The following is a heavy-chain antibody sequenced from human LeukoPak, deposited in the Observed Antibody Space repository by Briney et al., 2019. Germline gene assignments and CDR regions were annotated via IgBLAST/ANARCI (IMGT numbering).Heavy chain of an antibody. V-gene: IGHV1-2*02. CDR1: GYTFTDYY. CDR3: ARGVVSAGHDY. CDR2: IIPNSGGT. D-gene: IGHD2-2*01. J-gene: IGHJ4*02. Sequence: ASVKVSCKASGYTFTDYYMHWVRQAPGLGLEWMGWIIPNSGGTNYAQKFQGTVTMTRDTSISTAYRELSRLRSDDTGVYYCARGVVSAGHDYWGQGTLVTVSS.